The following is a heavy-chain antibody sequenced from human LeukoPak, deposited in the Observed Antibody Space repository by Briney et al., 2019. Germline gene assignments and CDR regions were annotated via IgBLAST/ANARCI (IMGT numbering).Heavy chain of an antibody. CDR1: GGTFSSYA. V-gene: IGHV1-69*04. D-gene: IGHD2-15*01. CDR3: ARVLVAADKNWFDP. J-gene: IGHJ5*02. Sequence: GASVKVSCKASGGTFSSYAISWVRQAPGQGLEWMGRIIPILGIANYAQKFQGRVTITADKSTSTAYMELSSLRSEDTAVYYCARVLVAADKNWFDPWGQGTLVTVSS. CDR2: IIPILGIA.